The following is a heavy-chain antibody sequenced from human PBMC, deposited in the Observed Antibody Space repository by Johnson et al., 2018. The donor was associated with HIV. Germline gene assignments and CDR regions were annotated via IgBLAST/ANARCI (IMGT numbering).Heavy chain of an antibody. J-gene: IGHJ3*02. CDR3: AGVAMIVDAFDI. D-gene: IGHD3-22*01. CDR1: GFTFDDYG. V-gene: IGHV3-20*04. CDR2: INWNVGST. Sequence: EVQLVESGGGLVQPGRSLRLSCAASGFTFDDYGMSWVRQAPGKGLEWVSGINWNVGSTGYADSVKGRFTISRDNAKNSLYLQMNSLRAEDTAVYYCAGVAMIVDAFDIWGQGTMVTVSS.